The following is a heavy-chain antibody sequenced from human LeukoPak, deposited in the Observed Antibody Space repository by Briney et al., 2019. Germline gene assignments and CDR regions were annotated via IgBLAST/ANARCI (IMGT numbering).Heavy chain of an antibody. J-gene: IGHJ4*02. D-gene: IGHD5-12*01. CDR1: GFTFSSYA. Sequence: GGSLRLSCAASGFTFSSYAMHWVRQAPGKGLEWVAVISYDGSNKYYADSVKGRFTISRDNSKNTLYLQMNSLRAEDTAVYYCASGKRGYSGYDDPRLHYWGQGTLVTVSS. CDR3: ASGKRGYSGYDDPRLHY. V-gene: IGHV3-30*04. CDR2: ISYDGSNK.